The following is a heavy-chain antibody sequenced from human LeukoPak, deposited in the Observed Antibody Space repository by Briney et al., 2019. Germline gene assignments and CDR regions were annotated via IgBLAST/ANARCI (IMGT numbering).Heavy chain of an antibody. D-gene: IGHD5-24*01. V-gene: IGHV1-24*01. Sequence: GASVKVSCKVSGYTLTELSMHWVRQAPGKGLEWMGGFDPEDGETIYAQKFQGRVTMTEDTSTDTAYMELSSLRSEDTAVYYCATDPWGKWVEMATIWLGYWGQGTLATVSS. CDR3: ATDPWGKWVEMATIWLGY. J-gene: IGHJ4*02. CDR1: GYTLTELS. CDR2: FDPEDGET.